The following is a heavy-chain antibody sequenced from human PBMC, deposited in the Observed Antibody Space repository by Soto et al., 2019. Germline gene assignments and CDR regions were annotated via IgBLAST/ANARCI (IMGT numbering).Heavy chain of an antibody. CDR3: VRRGPHWDSITLRRPDVLDA. CDR2: FIPMFGKA. V-gene: IGHV1-69*01. J-gene: IGHJ3*01. Sequence: QVQLVQSGAEVKKPGSSVKISCKASGGTFINCIFSWVRQAPGQGLEWMGGFIPMFGKANYAQKFQDRVTITADESTSTAYMELNSLRPADTAVYYCVRRGPHWDSITLRRPDVLDAWGQGTMVTFSS. D-gene: IGHD1-20*01. CDR1: GGTFINCI.